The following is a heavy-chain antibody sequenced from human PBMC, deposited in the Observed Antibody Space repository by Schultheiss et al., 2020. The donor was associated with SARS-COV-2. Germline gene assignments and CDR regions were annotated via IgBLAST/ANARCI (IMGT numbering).Heavy chain of an antibody. CDR3: ARTIPWDCSSTSCRNDAFDI. J-gene: IGHJ3*02. D-gene: IGHD2-2*01. CDR2: ISYDGSNK. CDR1: GFNFSSYA. V-gene: IGHV3-30*04. Sequence: GGSLRLSCSASGFNFSSYAMHWVRQAPGKGLEWVAVISYDGSNKYYADSVKGRFTISRDNAKNSLYLQMNSLRAEDTAVYYCARTIPWDCSSTSCRNDAFDIWGQGTMVTVSS.